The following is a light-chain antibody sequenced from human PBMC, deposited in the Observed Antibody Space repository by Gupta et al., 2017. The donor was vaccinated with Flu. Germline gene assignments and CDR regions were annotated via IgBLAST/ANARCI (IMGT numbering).Light chain of an antibody. CDR2: DDR. CDR1: NIGTKA. Sequence: GQTATITCEGNNIGTKAVHWYQQWPGQAPVLVVYDDRDRPSGIPDRFSGSNSGNTATLTITGVEAGDEADYYCHLWDSGDYSWVFGGGTTVTVL. J-gene: IGLJ3*02. V-gene: IGLV3-21*02. CDR3: HLWDSGDYSWV.